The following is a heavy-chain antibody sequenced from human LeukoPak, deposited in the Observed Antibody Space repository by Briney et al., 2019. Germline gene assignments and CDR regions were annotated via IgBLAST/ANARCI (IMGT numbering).Heavy chain of an antibody. Sequence: GGSLRLSCAASEFTFSSYAVSWVRQAPGKGPEWVSTISGSGGSTFYADSVKGRFIISRDNSKNTLYLQMNSLRAEDTAVYYCAKYSSGWYGFGYWGQGTLVTVSS. CDR2: ISGSGGST. D-gene: IGHD6-19*01. CDR3: AKYSSGWYGFGY. V-gene: IGHV3-23*01. J-gene: IGHJ4*02. CDR1: EFTFSSYA.